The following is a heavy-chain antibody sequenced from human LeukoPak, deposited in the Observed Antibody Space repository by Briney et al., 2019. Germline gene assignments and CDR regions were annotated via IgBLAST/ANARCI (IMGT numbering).Heavy chain of an antibody. CDR1: GGTFSSYA. CDR2: IIPIFGTA. CDR3: ARFAVHRRLAVAGQFGLDY. D-gene: IGHD6-19*01. J-gene: IGHJ4*02. V-gene: IGHV1-69*13. Sequence: ASVKVSCKASGGTFSSYAISWVRQAPGQGLEWMGGIIPIFGTANYAQKFQGRVTITADESTSTVYMELSSLRSEDTAVYYCARFAVHRRLAVAGQFGLDYWGQGTQVTVFS.